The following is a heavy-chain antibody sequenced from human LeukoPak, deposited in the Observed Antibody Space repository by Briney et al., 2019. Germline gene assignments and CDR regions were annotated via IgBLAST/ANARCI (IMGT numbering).Heavy chain of an antibody. J-gene: IGHJ3*02. Sequence: SETLSLTCAVYGGSFSGYYWSWIRQPPGKGLEWIGEINHSGSTNYNPSLKSRVTISVDTSKNQFSLKLNSVSAADTAVYYCARDGAVDILTGYGAFDIWGQGTMVTVSS. V-gene: IGHV4-34*01. CDR3: ARDGAVDILTGYGAFDI. D-gene: IGHD3-9*01. CDR1: GGSFSGYY. CDR2: INHSGST.